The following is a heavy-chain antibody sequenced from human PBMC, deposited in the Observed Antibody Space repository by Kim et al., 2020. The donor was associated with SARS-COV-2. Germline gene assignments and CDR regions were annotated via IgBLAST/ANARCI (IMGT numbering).Heavy chain of an antibody. J-gene: IGHJ6*02. D-gene: IGHD5-18*01. Sequence: GGSLRLSCAASGFTFSSYSMNWVRQAPGKGLEWVSSISSSSSYIYYADSVKGRFTISRDNAKNSLYLQMNSLRAEDTAVYYCARDLEDTAMATSYYYYGMDVWGQGTTVTVSS. CDR3: ARDLEDTAMATSYYYYGMDV. V-gene: IGHV3-21*01. CDR1: GFTFSSYS. CDR2: ISSSSSYI.